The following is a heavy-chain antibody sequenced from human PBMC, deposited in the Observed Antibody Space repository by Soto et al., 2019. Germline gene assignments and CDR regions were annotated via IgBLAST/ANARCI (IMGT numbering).Heavy chain of an antibody. D-gene: IGHD6-6*01. CDR3: AKDGGGRAARRGPFDY. J-gene: IGHJ4*02. CDR1: GFTFSSYG. V-gene: IGHV3-30*18. CDR2: ISYDGSNK. Sequence: QVQLVESGGGVVQPGRSLRLSCAASGFTFSSYGMHWVRQAPGKGLEWVAVISYDGSNKYYADSVKGRFTISRDNSKNTLYRQRKSLRAESTAVYYWAKDGGGRAARRGPFDYWGQGTLVTVSS.